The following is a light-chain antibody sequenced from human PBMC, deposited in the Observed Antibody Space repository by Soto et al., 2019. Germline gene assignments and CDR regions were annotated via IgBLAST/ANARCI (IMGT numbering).Light chain of an antibody. V-gene: IGKV1-5*01. CDR1: QRFRTW. J-gene: IGKJ1*01. CDR2: DAS. Sequence: DIQMTQSPSTLSASVGDTVTITCRASQRFRTWLAWYQQTSGKAPKLLMYDASTLESGVPSRFSGSGSGTDFALTISSLQPEDFATYYCQQSYSTLRTFGQGTKVDI. CDR3: QQSYSTLRT.